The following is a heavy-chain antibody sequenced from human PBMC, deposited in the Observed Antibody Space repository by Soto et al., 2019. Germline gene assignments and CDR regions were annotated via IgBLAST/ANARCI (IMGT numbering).Heavy chain of an antibody. Sequence: QLQLQESGPGLVKPSETLSLTCTVSGGSINSSSYYWGWIRQPPGKGLEWIGSIYYSGSTYYNPSLKGRVTISVDTSKNHFSLNLSSLTAADTAVYYCATICGSGSPDWGQGTLVTVSS. CDR2: IYYSGST. CDR1: GGSINSSSYY. D-gene: IGHD3-10*01. CDR3: ATICGSGSPD. J-gene: IGHJ4*02. V-gene: IGHV4-39*01.